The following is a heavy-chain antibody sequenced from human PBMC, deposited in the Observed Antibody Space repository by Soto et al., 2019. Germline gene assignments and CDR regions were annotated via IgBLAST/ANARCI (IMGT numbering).Heavy chain of an antibody. CDR3: ASIFPAAGNSLSASADY. V-gene: IGHV4-61*01. CDR1: GGSVSSGSYY. Sequence: SETLSLTCTVSGGSVSSGSYYWSWIRQPPGKGLEWIGYIYYSGSTNYNPSLKSRVTISVDTSKNQFSLKLSSVTAADTAVYYCASIFPAAGNSLSASADYWGQGTLVTVSS. D-gene: IGHD6-13*01. CDR2: IYYSGST. J-gene: IGHJ4*02.